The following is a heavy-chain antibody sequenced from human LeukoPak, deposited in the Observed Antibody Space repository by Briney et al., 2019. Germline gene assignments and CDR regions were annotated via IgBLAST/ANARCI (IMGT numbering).Heavy chain of an antibody. CDR1: GFTFDDYA. V-gene: IGHV3-9*01. CDR2: ISWNSGSI. J-gene: IGHJ6*03. Sequence: GRSLRLSCAASGFTFDDYAMHWVRQAPGKGLEWVSGISWNSGSIGYADSVKGRFTISRDNAKNSLYLQMNSLRAEDTALYYCAKDQLLKGYYYYYMDVWGRGTTDTVSS. D-gene: IGHD2-2*01. CDR3: AKDQLLKGYYYYYMDV.